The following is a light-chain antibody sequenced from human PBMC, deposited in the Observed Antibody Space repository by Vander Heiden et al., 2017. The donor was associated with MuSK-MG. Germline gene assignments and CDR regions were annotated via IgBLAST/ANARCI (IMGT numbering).Light chain of an antibody. CDR3: HQCRNSPRT. J-gene: IGKJ1*01. CDR1: ESLSSVY. V-gene: IGKV3-20*01. CDR2: AAS. Sequence: EIVLTQSPGTLSLSPGDRATLSCRASESLSSVYLAWYQQRPGQAPRLLIYAASIRATGIPDRFSGSGSGTDFTLTISRLEPEDFAVYFCHQCRNSPRTFGQGTKVEIK.